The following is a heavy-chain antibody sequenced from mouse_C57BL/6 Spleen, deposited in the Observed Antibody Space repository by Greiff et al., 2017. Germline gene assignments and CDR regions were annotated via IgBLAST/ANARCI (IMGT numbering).Heavy chain of an antibody. CDR1: GYTFTDYY. V-gene: IGHV1-76*01. J-gene: IGHJ3*01. CDR3: ARGDYDGGALAY. CDR2: IYPGSGNT. Sequence: QVQLQQSGAELVRPGASVKLSCKASGYTFTDYYINWVKQRPGQGLEWIARIYPGSGNTYYNEKFKGKATLTAEKSSSTAYMQLSSLTSEDSAVYFCARGDYDGGALAYWGQGTLVTVSA. D-gene: IGHD2-4*01.